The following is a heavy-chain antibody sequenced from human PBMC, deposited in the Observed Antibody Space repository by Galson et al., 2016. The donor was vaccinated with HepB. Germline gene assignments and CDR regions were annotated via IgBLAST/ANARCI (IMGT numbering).Heavy chain of an antibody. Sequence: SLRLSCAASGFTISTYWMHWVRQAPGKGLVWVSRINSDGTSTSYADSVKGRFTISRDNAKNTLYLQMNSLRAEDTAVYYCARGQGGCSSSWHDYWGQGTLVTVSS. CDR1: GFTISTYW. D-gene: IGHD6-13*01. V-gene: IGHV3-74*01. J-gene: IGHJ4*02. CDR3: ARGQGGCSSSWHDY. CDR2: INSDGTST.